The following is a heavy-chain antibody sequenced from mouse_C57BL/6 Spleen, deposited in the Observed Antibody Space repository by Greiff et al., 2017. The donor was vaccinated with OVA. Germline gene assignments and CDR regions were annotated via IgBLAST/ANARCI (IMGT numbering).Heavy chain of an antibody. V-gene: IGHV1-26*01. CDR2: INPNNGGT. CDR1: GYTFTDYY. D-gene: IGHD2-1*01. Sequence: VQLQQSGPELVKPGASVKISCKASGYTFTDYYMNWVKQSHGKSLEWIGDINPNNGGTSYNQKFKGKATLTVDKSSSTAYMELRSLTSEDSAVYYCAKEGNGNSWFAYWGQGTLVPVSA. CDR3: AKEGNGNSWFAY. J-gene: IGHJ3*01.